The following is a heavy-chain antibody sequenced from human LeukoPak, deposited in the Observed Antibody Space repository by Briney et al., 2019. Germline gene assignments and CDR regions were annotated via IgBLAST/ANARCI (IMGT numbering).Heavy chain of an antibody. D-gene: IGHD4-17*01. V-gene: IGHV4-4*02. CDR2: FYHGGTT. Sequence: SGTLSLTRAVSGAFITNRLGWSWARQRPGKGLEWIGEFYHGGTTNYNPSLKSRVTRSVDKSKNQFSLKLSYVTAADTAGYYCATYFYGEYGSYYFDYWGQGTLVTVSS. CDR3: ATYFYGEYGSYYFDY. J-gene: IGHJ4*02. CDR1: GAFITNRLG.